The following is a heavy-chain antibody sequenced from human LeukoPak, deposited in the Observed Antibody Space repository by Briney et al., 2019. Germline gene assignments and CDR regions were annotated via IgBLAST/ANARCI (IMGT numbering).Heavy chain of an antibody. Sequence: SETLSLTCTVSGGSISSYSWSWIRQPPGKGLEWIGYFYYSGSTYYNPSLKSRVAISVDTSKNQFSLKLSSVTAADTAVYYCARERKQRDIAVVVAARYYFDYWGQGTLVTVSS. CDR3: ARERKQRDIAVVVAARYYFDY. J-gene: IGHJ4*02. CDR2: FYYSGST. D-gene: IGHD2-15*01. V-gene: IGHV4-59*12. CDR1: GGSISSYS.